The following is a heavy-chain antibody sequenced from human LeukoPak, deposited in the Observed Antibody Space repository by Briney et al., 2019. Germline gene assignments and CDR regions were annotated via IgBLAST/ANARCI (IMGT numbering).Heavy chain of an antibody. D-gene: IGHD2-2*01. J-gene: IGHJ4*02. V-gene: IGHV4-59*08. CDR1: GGSLSNYY. CDR3: ARGISIDS. CDR2: IYYSGST. Sequence: SETLSLTCTVSGGSLSNYYWSWIRQPPGKGLEWIGYIYYSGSTNYNPSLKSRVTISVDTSKNQFSLKLSSVTAADTAVYYCARGISIDSWGQGTLVTVSS.